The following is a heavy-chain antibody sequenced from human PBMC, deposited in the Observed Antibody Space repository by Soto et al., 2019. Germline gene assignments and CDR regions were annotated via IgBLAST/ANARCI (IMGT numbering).Heavy chain of an antibody. V-gene: IGHV5-51*01. CDR3: ARPFYTSGWYDY. D-gene: IGHD6-19*01. CDR1: GYGFTTYW. CDR2: IYPADSDT. J-gene: IGHJ4*02. Sequence: GESLKISCKVSGYGFTTYWIGWVRQMPGKGLECMGIIYPADSDTRYSPSFQGQVTISADKSISTAYLQWSSLKASDTAMYYCARPFYTSGWYDYWGQGTLVTVSS.